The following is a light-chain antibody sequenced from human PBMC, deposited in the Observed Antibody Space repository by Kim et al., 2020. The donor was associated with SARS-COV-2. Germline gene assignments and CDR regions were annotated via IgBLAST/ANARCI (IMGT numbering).Light chain of an antibody. CDR2: DAS. V-gene: IGKV3-11*01. Sequence: PRQRATLSCSASQSVTSYFTWYLQTPGQAPRLLISDASKRSTGIPARFSGSVSGTDFSLTITTLEPEDSAVYPCLQRSNWPWTFGQGTKMYIQ. CDR3: LQRSNWPWT. CDR1: QSVTSY. J-gene: IGKJ1*01.